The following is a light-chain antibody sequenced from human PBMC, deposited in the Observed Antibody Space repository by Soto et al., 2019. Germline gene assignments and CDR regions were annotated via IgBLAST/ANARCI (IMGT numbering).Light chain of an antibody. CDR1: QSISSW. J-gene: IGKJ3*01. V-gene: IGKV1-5*01. Sequence: DIQMTQSPSTLSASVGDRVTITCRASQSISSWLAWYQQKPGKAPKLLIYDASSLESGVPSRFSGSGSGTEFTLTISSLKPDDFATYYCQQDNSYSFGPGTKVDIK. CDR2: DAS. CDR3: QQDNSYS.